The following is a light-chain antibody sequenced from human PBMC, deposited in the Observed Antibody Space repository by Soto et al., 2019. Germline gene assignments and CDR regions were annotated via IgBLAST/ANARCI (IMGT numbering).Light chain of an antibody. Sequence: GLSQSPGTLSLSTGERATLSCRASQSVSNNYLAWYQQKPGQAPRLLIYGASNRATGIPDRFSGSGSGTDFTLTISRLEPEDFAVYYCQQYGSLGTFGQGTKVDIK. J-gene: IGKJ1*01. CDR1: QSVSNNY. CDR3: QQYGSLGT. CDR2: GAS. V-gene: IGKV3-20*01.